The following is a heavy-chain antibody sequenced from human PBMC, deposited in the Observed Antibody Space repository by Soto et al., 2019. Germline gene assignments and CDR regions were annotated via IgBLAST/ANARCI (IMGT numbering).Heavy chain of an antibody. V-gene: IGHV6-1*01. D-gene: IGHD7-27*01. J-gene: IGHJ4*02. CDR2: TYYRSKWSS. CDR1: GDSVSRKSAA. Sequence: SQTLSLTCAISGDSVSRKSAAWHWIRQSPSRGLEWLGRTYYRSKWSSNYAVSVKSRITINPDTSKNQFSLQLRSVTPDDTGMYYCARTGDYIVDYWGQGTLVTVSS. CDR3: ARTGDYIVDY.